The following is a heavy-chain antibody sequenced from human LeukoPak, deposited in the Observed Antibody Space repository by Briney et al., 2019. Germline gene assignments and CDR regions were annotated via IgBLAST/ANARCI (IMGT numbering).Heavy chain of an antibody. CDR3: AGLSHRYFDY. Sequence: GESLKISCKGSGYRFTSYWIGWVRQMPGKGLEWMGIIYPGDSDTRSSPSFQGQVTISVDKSVSTAYLQWSSLKASDTAMYYCAGLSHRYFDYWGQGTLVTVSS. CDR1: GYRFTSYW. V-gene: IGHV5-51*01. D-gene: IGHD1-14*01. CDR2: IYPGDSDT. J-gene: IGHJ4*02.